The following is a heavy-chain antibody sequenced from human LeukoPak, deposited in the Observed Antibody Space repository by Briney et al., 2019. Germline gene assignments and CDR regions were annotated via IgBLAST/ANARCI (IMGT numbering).Heavy chain of an antibody. J-gene: IGHJ6*04. CDR2: ISSSGSTI. D-gene: IGHD3-9*01. CDR1: GFTFSDYY. V-gene: IGHV3-11*04. Sequence: GGSLRLSCAASGFTFSDYYMSWIRQAPGKGLEWVSYISSSGSTIYYADSVKGRFNISRDNSKNTVYLQMNSLRAEDTSVYYCARGVDNHDILTGGMDVWGKGTTVTISS. CDR3: ARGVDNHDILTGGMDV.